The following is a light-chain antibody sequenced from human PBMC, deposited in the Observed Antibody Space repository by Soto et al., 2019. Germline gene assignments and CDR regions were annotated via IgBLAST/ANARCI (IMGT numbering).Light chain of an antibody. CDR1: QSITSN. V-gene: IGKV3-15*01. CDR3: QQFHNWPLT. Sequence: EIVMTQSAATMSVSPGERATLSCRASQSITSNLAWYQQKPGQAPRLLIYGASTRATGIPARFSGSGSGTEFTLTISSLQSEDFAVYYCQQFHNWPLTFGGGTKVEIK. J-gene: IGKJ4*01. CDR2: GAS.